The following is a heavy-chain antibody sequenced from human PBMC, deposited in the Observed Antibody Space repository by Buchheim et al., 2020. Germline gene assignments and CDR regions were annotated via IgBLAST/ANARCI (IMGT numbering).Heavy chain of an antibody. CDR1: GGSISSGCYY. CDR3: ARAAPSFRMGFNYYGMDV. J-gene: IGHJ6*02. Sequence: QVQLQESGPGLVKPSQTLSLTCTVSGGSISSGCYYWSWIRQPAGKGLEWIGRIYTSGSTNYNPSLKSRVTISVDTSKNQFSLKLSSVTAADTAVYYCARAAPSFRMGFNYYGMDVWGQGTT. D-gene: IGHD2-15*01. V-gene: IGHV4-61*02. CDR2: IYTSGST.